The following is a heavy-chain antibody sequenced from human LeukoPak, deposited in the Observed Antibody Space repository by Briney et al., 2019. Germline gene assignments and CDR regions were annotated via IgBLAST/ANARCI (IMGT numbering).Heavy chain of an antibody. J-gene: IGHJ4*02. D-gene: IGHD4-17*01. CDR3: ARETGTVTLDY. CDR2: TIPIFGTA. Sequence: ASVKVSCKASGGIFSSYAISWVRQAPGQGLEWMGGTIPIFGTANYAQKFQGRVTITTDESTSTAYMELSSLRSEDTAVYYCARETGTVTLDYWGQGTLVTVSS. V-gene: IGHV1-69*05. CDR1: GGIFSSYA.